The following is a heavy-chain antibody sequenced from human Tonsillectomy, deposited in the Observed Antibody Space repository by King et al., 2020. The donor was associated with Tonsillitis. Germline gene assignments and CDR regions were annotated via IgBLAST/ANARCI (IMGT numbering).Heavy chain of an antibody. V-gene: IGHV3-74*01. CDR3: ARSDYSKDAFDI. CDR2: INIDGSST. Sequence: VQLVESGGGLVQPGGSLRLSFAASGFTFSSYWMHWVRQAPGKGLVWVSLINIDGSSTSDADSVKGRFTFSRDNAKNTLYLQMNSPRAEDTAVYYCARSDYSKDAFDIWGQGTMVTVSS. J-gene: IGHJ3*02. CDR1: GFTFSSYW. D-gene: IGHD4-11*01.